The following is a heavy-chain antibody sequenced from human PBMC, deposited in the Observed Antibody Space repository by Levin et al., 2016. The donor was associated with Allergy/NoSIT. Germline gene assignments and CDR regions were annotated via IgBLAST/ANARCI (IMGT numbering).Heavy chain of an antibody. Sequence: WIRQPPGKGLEWVSSISSSGSYIYYADSVKGRFTISRDNAKNSLYLQMNSLRAEDAAVYYCATPGGVAVAGTDWYFDLWGRGTLVTSPQ. J-gene: IGHJ2*01. D-gene: IGHD6-19*01. V-gene: IGHV3-21*01. CDR2: ISSSGSYI. CDR3: ATPGGVAVAGTDWYFDL.